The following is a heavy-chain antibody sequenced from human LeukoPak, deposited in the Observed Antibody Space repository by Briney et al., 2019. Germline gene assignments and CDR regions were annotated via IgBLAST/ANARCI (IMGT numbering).Heavy chain of an antibody. CDR3: ARDPAWSSFDI. CDR2: IKQDGGSK. J-gene: IGHJ3*02. CDR1: GFSFSSYW. D-gene: IGHD2-15*01. V-gene: IGHV3-7*01. Sequence: GGSLRLSCVASGFSFSSYWMSWVRQAPGKGLEFVANIKQDGGSKNYVDSVKGRFTISRDNAENSLYLQMSSLSAEDTALYYCARDPAWSSFDIWGQGIMVTVSS.